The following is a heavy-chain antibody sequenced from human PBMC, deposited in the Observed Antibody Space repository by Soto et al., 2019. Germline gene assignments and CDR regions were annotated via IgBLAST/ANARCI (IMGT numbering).Heavy chain of an antibody. CDR2: INWKSDI. Sequence: GGSLRLSCAVSGFTFDDNAMHWVRQAPEKGLEWVSGINWKSDIGYADSVKGRFTISRDNVENSPYLQMNSLRVEDTALYYCAISQDSGGTTTFISWGQGTQVTVSS. CDR1: GFTFDDNA. D-gene: IGHD1-26*01. CDR3: AISQDSGGTTTFIS. V-gene: IGHV3-9*01. J-gene: IGHJ5*02.